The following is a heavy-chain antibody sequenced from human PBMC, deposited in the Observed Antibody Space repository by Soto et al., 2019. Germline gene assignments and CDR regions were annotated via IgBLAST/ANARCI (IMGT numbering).Heavy chain of an antibody. CDR3: ARRDTYYDILTGTPMDV. Sequence: QVQLVQSGTEVKKPGASVKVSCKASGYTFTSYGITWVRQAPGQGLEWMGWISAYNGNTNYAQRLQGRVNMTTDTSTSTAYMELRSLRADATAVYYCARRDTYYDILTGTPMDVWGQGTTVTVSS. CDR2: ISAYNGNT. CDR1: GYTFTSYG. J-gene: IGHJ6*02. D-gene: IGHD3-9*01. V-gene: IGHV1-18*01.